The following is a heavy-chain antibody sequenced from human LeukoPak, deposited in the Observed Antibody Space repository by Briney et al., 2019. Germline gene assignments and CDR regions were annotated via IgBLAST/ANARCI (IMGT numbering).Heavy chain of an antibody. CDR1: GYTFTKYG. J-gene: IGHJ3*02. Sequence: ASVKVSCKASGYTFTKYGVSWVRQAPGQGLEWMGWISAYNGDIKYAQRGKGRVTMTTDTSTSTVYMELRGLRSDDTAVYYCARESGSEAFDIWGQGTMVTVSS. CDR2: ISAYNGDI. CDR3: ARESGSEAFDI. V-gene: IGHV1-18*01.